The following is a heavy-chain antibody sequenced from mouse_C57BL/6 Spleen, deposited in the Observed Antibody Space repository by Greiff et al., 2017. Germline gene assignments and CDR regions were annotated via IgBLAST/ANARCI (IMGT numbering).Heavy chain of an antibody. CDR3: TTHGQGAMDY. V-gene: IGHV14-4*01. D-gene: IGHD3-1*01. J-gene: IGHJ4*01. Sequence: VQLQQSGAELVRPGASVKLSCTASGFNIKDDYMHWVKQRPEQGLEWIGWIDPENGDTEYASKVQGKGTITAYTSSNTAYLQLRSLTSEDSAVYYWTTHGQGAMDYWGQGTSVTVSS. CDR1: GFNIKDDY. CDR2: IDPENGDT.